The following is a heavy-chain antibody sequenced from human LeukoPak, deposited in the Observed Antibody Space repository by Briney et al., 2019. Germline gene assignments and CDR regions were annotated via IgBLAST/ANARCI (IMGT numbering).Heavy chain of an antibody. CDR2: MNPNSGNT. CDR1: GYTFTSYD. CDR3: ARGGWDDFWSGYYPTPFDY. V-gene: IGHV1-8*01. Sequence: ASVKVSCKASGYTFTSYDINWVRQATGQGLEWMGWMNPNSGNTGYAQKFQGRVTMTRNTSISTAYMELSSLRSEDTAVYYRARGGWDDFWSGYYPTPFDYWGQGTLVTVSS. J-gene: IGHJ4*02. D-gene: IGHD3-3*01.